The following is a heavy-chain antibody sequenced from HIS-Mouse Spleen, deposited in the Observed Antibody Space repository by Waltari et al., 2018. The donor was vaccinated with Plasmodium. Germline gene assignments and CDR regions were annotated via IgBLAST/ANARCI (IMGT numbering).Heavy chain of an antibody. CDR3: ARGRGACFDY. CDR1: GGSISSSSYY. V-gene: IGHV4-39*07. Sequence: QLQLQESGPGLVKPSETLSLTCTVSGGSISSSSYYWGWIRQPPGKGLGWIGSIYYSGSTYYNPSLKSRVTISVDTSKNQVSLKLSSVTAADTAVYYCARGRGACFDYWGQGTLVTVSS. J-gene: IGHJ4*02. D-gene: IGHD3-16*01. CDR2: IYYSGST.